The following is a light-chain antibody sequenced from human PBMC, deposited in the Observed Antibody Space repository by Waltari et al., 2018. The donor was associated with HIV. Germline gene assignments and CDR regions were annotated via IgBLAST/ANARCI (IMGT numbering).Light chain of an antibody. CDR2: KAS. Sequence: DIQMTPSPSTLSASVGDTVTITCRASQFINTWLAWYQQKPGQAPKLLIYKASILESGVPSRFSGSGSGTEFTLTISSLQPDDFATYYCQQYHNYLTFGGGTRVEIK. J-gene: IGKJ4*01. CDR3: QQYHNYLT. V-gene: IGKV1-5*03. CDR1: QFINTW.